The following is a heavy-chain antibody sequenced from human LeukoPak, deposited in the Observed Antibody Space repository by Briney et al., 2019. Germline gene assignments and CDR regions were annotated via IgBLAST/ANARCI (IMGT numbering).Heavy chain of an antibody. CDR3: ARGIDDGDNWFDP. V-gene: IGHV3-20*04. CDR1: GFTFDDYG. J-gene: IGHJ5*02. Sequence: PPGGSLRLSCAASGFTFDDYGMSWVRQAPGKGLEWVSGITWNGGSTGYVDSVKGRFTISRDNAKNSLYLQMNSLRAEDTALYYWARGIDDGDNWFDPWGQGTLVNLSS. D-gene: IGHD1-1*01. CDR2: ITWNGGST.